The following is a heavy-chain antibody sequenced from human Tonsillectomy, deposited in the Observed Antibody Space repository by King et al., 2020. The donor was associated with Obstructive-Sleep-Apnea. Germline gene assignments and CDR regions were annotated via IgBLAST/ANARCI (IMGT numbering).Heavy chain of an antibody. Sequence: QLQESGPGLVKPSQTLSLTCTVSGGSISSGDYYWSWIRQPPGKGLEWVGYMSYRGSTYYNPSLKSRVTMSLDTSKNQFSLKLRSVTAADTAVYYCARDRGRGVSYYYGMDVWGQGTTVTVSS. CDR2: MSYRGST. J-gene: IGHJ6*02. D-gene: IGHD3-10*01. CDR3: ARDRGRGVSYYYGMDV. V-gene: IGHV4-30-4*01. CDR1: GGSISSGDYY.